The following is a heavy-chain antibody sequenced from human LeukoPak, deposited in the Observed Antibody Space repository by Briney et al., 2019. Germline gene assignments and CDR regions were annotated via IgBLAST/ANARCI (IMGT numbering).Heavy chain of an antibody. J-gene: IGHJ4*02. CDR2: ISGSGGST. Sequence: GGSLRLSCEASGFPFGSYVMSWVRQAPGKGLEWVSAISGSGGSTYYADSVKGRFTISRDNSKNTLYLQMNSLRAEDTAVYYCAKGSLPYSSSSNGYFDYWGQGTLVTVSS. V-gene: IGHV3-23*01. CDR3: AKGSLPYSSSSNGYFDY. D-gene: IGHD6-6*01. CDR1: GFPFGSYV.